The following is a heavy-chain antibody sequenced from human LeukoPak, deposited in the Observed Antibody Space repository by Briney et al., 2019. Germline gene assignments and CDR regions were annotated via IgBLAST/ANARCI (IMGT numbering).Heavy chain of an antibody. CDR1: GFTVSSND. J-gene: IGHJ4*02. D-gene: IGHD6-6*01. CDR3: ARDSSSHYYFDY. CDR2: GYSGGST. V-gene: IGHV3-53*01. Sequence: GGSLRLSCAASGFTVSSNDMSWVRQAPGKGLGWVSVGYSGGSTYYADSVKVRFTISRDNSKNTLYLQMNSLRAEDTAVYYCARDSSSHYYFDYWGQGTLVTVSS.